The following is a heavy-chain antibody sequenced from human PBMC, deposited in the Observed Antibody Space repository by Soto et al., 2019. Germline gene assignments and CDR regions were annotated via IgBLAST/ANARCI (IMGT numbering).Heavy chain of an antibody. CDR3: ARCRGWYGQCYFDC. CDR1: GFIVSSSY. Sequence: DVQLVETGGGLIQPGRSLRLSCAASGFIVSSSYMTWVRQAPGKGLEWVSVIYADGRTYYADSVKGRFTISRDNSKNTLYPQMNSLSAEDAAVYYCARCRGWYGQCYFDCWGQGTLVTVSS. D-gene: IGHD6-19*01. V-gene: IGHV3-53*02. CDR2: IYADGRT. J-gene: IGHJ4*02.